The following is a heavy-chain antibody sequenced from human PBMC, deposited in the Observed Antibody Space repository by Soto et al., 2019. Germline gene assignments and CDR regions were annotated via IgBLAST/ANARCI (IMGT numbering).Heavy chain of an antibody. CDR1: GFTFSSYG. J-gene: IGHJ4*02. V-gene: IGHV3-30*18. CDR3: AKDCTAASQDGYFDH. CDR2: ISYDGSNK. Sequence: SLRLSCAASGFTFSSYGMHWVRQAPGKGLEWVAVISYDGSNKYYADSVKGRFTISRDNSKNTLYLQMNSLRAEDTAVYYCAKDCTAASQDGYFDHWGQGTLVTVSS. D-gene: IGHD6-6*01.